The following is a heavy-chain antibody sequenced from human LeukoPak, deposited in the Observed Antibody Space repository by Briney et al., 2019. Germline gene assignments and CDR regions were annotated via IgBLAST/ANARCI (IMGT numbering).Heavy chain of an antibody. CDR3: ARGAMVRGVIIAHLRGFDP. D-gene: IGHD3-10*01. CDR2: IYYSGST. V-gene: IGHV4-59*12. J-gene: IGHJ5*02. Sequence: SETLSLTCTVSGGSISSYYWSWIRQPPGKGLEWIRYIYYSGSTYYNPSLKSRVTISVDTSKNQFSLKLSSVTAADTAVYYCARGAMVRGVIIAHLRGFDPWGQGTLVTVSS. CDR1: GGSISSYY.